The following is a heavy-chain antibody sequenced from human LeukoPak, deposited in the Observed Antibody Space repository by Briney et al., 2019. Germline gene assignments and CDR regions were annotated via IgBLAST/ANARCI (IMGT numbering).Heavy chain of an antibody. D-gene: IGHD6-13*01. CDR3: ARDRGVSGFDY. J-gene: IGHJ4*02. V-gene: IGHV4-39*07. CDR2: ISYSGSS. CDR1: GGSIISTVYY. Sequence: SETLSLTCTVSGGSIISTVYYWGWIRQSPGKGLDWIGSISYSGSSFCKPSLKSRVTIAVDTSKNQFSLRLSSVTAADTAFYYCARDRGVSGFDYWGQGTLVTVSS.